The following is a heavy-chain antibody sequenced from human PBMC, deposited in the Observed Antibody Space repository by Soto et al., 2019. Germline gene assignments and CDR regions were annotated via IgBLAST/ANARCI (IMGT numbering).Heavy chain of an antibody. CDR1: GFTFNTYA. CDR3: ARVKPPIYYYGMDV. Sequence: PGGSLRLSCAASGFTFNTYAMSWVRQAPGKGLEWVAVIWYDGSNKYYADSVKGRFTISRDNSKNTLYLQMNSLRAEDTAVYYCARVKPPIYYYGMDVWGQGTTVTVSS. J-gene: IGHJ6*02. V-gene: IGHV3-33*08. CDR2: IWYDGSNK.